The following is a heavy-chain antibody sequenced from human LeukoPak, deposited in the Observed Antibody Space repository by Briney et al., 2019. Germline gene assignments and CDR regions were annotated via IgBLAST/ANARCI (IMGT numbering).Heavy chain of an antibody. CDR3: AKGNQQWLAYDAFDI. J-gene: IGHJ3*02. D-gene: IGHD6-19*01. V-gene: IGHV3-9*03. CDR2: LSWNSGSI. Sequence: GRSLRLSCAASGFTFDDYAMHWVRQAPGKGLEWVSGLSWNSGSIGYADSVKGRFTISRDNAKNSLYLQMNSLRAEDMALYYCAKGNQQWLAYDAFDIWGQGTMVTVSS. CDR1: GFTFDDYA.